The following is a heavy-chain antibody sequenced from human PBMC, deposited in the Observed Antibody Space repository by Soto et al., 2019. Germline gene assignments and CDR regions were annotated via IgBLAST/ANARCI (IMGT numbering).Heavy chain of an antibody. V-gene: IGHV4-59*11. Sequence: PSETLSLTCSVSGGSFRDHYWTWIRQPPGKGLEWIGYISYSGYTNYKPFLKSRLTMSVDMAKNQFSLSLNSLTAADTAVYYCARTTEKDDKEGLDYWGQGTLVTVSS. CDR2: ISYSGYT. D-gene: IGHD4-4*01. CDR1: GGSFRDHY. J-gene: IGHJ4*02. CDR3: ARTTEKDDKEGLDY.